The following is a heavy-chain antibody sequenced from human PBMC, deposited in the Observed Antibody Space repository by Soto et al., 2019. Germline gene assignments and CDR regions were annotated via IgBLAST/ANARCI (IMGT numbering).Heavy chain of an antibody. J-gene: IGHJ4*02. CDR2: IIPILGIA. Sequence: QVQLVQAGAEVKTPGSSEKVSCKASGGTFSSYTISWVRQSPGQGLEWMGRIIPILGIANYAQKFQGRVTITADKSTSTAYMELSSLRSEDTAVYYCARAKRGDGYNLSVYWGQGTLVTVSS. D-gene: IGHD5-12*01. CDR1: GGTFSSYT. V-gene: IGHV1-69*02. CDR3: ARAKRGDGYNLSVY.